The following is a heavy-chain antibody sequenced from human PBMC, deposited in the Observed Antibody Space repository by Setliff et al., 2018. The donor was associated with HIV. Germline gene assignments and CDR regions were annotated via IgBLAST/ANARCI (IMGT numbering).Heavy chain of an antibody. V-gene: IGHV1-3*01. CDR2: INVGKVDT. CDR1: GYTFTGYY. J-gene: IGHJ4*02. CDR3: ATELFILVAGHTPTFDY. D-gene: IGHD6-19*01. Sequence: GASVKVSCKASGYTFTGYYIHWVRQAPGQSLEWMGWINVGKVDTKYSPQFQGRITITRDTSASTADMELSSLRSEDTAVYSCATELFILVAGHTPTFDYWGQGTLVTVSS.